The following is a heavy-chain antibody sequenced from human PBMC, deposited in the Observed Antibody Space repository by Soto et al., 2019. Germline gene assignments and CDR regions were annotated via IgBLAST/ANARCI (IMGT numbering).Heavy chain of an antibody. V-gene: IGHV4-31*03. D-gene: IGHD3-16*01. CDR1: GGSISSGGYY. CDR2: IYYSGST. CDR3: ERDTLVNPEFYYYGMDV. J-gene: IGHJ6*02. Sequence: SETLSLTCTVSGGSISSGGYYWSWIRQHPGKGLEWIGYIYYSGSTYYNPSLKSRVTISVDTSKNQFSLKLSSVTAADTAVYYCERDTLVNPEFYYYGMDVWGQGITVNVS.